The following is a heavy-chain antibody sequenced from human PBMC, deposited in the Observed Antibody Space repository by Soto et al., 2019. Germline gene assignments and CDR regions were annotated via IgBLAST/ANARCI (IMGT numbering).Heavy chain of an antibody. J-gene: IGHJ5*02. Sequence: EVQLLESGGGLVQPGGSLRLSCAASGFTFSSYAMSWVRQAPGKGLEWVSAISGSGGSTYYADSVKGRFTISRDNSKNTLYLQMNSLRAEDTAVYYCAKDKIQEKYDFWSGYLGDWFDPWGQGTLVTVFS. CDR2: ISGSGGST. CDR1: GFTFSSYA. CDR3: AKDKIQEKYDFWSGYLGDWFDP. D-gene: IGHD3-3*01. V-gene: IGHV3-23*01.